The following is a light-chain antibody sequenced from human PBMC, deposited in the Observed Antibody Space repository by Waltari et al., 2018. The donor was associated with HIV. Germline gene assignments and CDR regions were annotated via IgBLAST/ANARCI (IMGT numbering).Light chain of an antibody. Sequence: DIQMPQSPSSLSASVGDRVTITCRASQSLSSYLNWYQQKPGKAPKLLIYAASSLQSGVPSRFSGSGSGTDFTLTISSLQPEDFATYYCQQSYSTLRTFGQGTKVEIK. V-gene: IGKV1-39*01. CDR2: AAS. CDR1: QSLSSY. J-gene: IGKJ1*01. CDR3: QQSYSTLRT.